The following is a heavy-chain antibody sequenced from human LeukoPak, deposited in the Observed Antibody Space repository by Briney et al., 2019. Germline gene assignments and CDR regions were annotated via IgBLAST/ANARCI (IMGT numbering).Heavy chain of an antibody. CDR3: ARGRGRSGWRQGDY. D-gene: IGHD6-19*01. CDR1: GGSFSGYY. V-gene: IGHV4-34*01. Sequence: SETLSLTCAVYGGSFSGYYWSWVRQPPGKGLEWIGETNHGGSTNYSPSLKSRVTISADTSKNHFSLRLSSVTAADTAVYYCARGRGRSGWRQGDYWGQGTLVTVPS. CDR2: TNHGGST. J-gene: IGHJ4*02.